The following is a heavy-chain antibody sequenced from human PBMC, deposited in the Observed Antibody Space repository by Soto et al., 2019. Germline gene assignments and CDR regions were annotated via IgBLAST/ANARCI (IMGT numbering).Heavy chain of an antibody. Sequence: PSQTLSLTCAISGDSVSSNSAAWNWIRQSPSRGLEWLGRTYYRSKWYNDYAVSVKSRITINPDTSKNQFSLQLNSVTPEDTAVYYCARSSYYDFWSGYFARQYYYYYYYMDVWGKGTTVTVSS. CDR2: TYYRSKWYN. D-gene: IGHD3-3*01. CDR3: ARSSYYDFWSGYFARQYYYYYYYMDV. J-gene: IGHJ6*03. V-gene: IGHV6-1*01. CDR1: GDSVSSNSAA.